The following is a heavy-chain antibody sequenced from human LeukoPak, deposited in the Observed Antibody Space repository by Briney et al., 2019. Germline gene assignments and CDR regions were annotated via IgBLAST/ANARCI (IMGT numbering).Heavy chain of an antibody. CDR3: ASRGAMVRGVPFDY. D-gene: IGHD3-10*01. J-gene: IGHJ4*02. Sequence: SETLSLTCTVSGYSISSGYYWGWIRQPPGKGLEWIGCIYYSGSTYYKPSLRSRVTIYVDTSKNQLSLKLNSVTAADTAVYYCASRGAMVRGVPFDYWGQGTLVTVSS. V-gene: IGHV4-38-2*02. CDR1: GYSISSGYY. CDR2: IYYSGST.